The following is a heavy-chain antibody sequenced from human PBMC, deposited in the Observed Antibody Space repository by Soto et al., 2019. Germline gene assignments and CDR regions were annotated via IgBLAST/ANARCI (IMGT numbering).Heavy chain of an antibody. CDR2: IYYSGST. J-gene: IGHJ4*02. CDR3: ARSRDDYGDYVLMGQGTEGYFDY. CDR1: GGSISSYY. Sequence: SETLSLTCTVSGGSISSYYWSWIRQPPGKGLEWIGYIYYSGSTNYNPSLKSRVTISVDTSKNQFSLRLSSVTAADTAVYYCARSRDDYGDYVLMGQGTEGYFDYWGQGTLVTVSS. D-gene: IGHD4-17*01. V-gene: IGHV4-59*08.